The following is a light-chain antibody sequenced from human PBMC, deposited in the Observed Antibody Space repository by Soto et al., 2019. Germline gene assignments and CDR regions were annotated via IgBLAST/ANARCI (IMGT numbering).Light chain of an antibody. CDR1: QSVSSN. CDR2: GAS. V-gene: IGKV3-15*01. J-gene: IGKJ2*01. Sequence: EIVMTQSPATLSVSPGERATLSCRASQSVSSNLAWYQQKPGQAPRLLIYGASTRATGIPARFSGSGSGTEXTLTIXXXXXXXXXXXXXXXXXXXPPYTFGQGTKLEIK. CDR3: XXXXXXPPYT.